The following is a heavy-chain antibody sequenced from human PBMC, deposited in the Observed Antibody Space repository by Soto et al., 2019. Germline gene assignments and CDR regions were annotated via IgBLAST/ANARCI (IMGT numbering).Heavy chain of an antibody. Sequence: PSETLSLTCTVSGGSISSGDYYWSWIRQPPGKGLEWIGYIYYSGSTYYNPSLKSRVTISVDTSKNQFSLKLSSVTAADTAVYYCATDAGGGSEFEYYFDYWGQGALVTVSS. D-gene: IGHD3-10*01. CDR1: GGSISSGDYY. J-gene: IGHJ4*02. V-gene: IGHV4-30-4*01. CDR3: ATDAGGGSEFEYYFDY. CDR2: IYYSGST.